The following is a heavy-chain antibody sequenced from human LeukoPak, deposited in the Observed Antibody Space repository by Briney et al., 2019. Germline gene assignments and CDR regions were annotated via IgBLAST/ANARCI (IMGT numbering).Heavy chain of an antibody. CDR1: GFSFSSYS. J-gene: IGHJ4*02. CDR3: TRGGVDY. D-gene: IGHD3-10*01. V-gene: IGHV3-21*06. CDR2: ISFSGTYI. Sequence: PGGSLRLSCAASGFSFSSYSMNWVRQAPGKGLEWVSSISFSGTYIYYADSLKGRITISRDNAKNTLYLQMNSLRAEDTAIYYCTRGGVDYWGQGTLVTVSS.